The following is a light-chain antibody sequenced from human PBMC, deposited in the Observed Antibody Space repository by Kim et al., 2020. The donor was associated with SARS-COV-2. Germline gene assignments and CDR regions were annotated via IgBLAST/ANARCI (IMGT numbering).Light chain of an antibody. CDR3: NSYAGNNTFV. J-gene: IGLJ2*01. V-gene: IGLV2-8*01. CDR1: SGDIGGFSY. CDR2: EVT. Sequence: QSALTQTSSASASPGQSVSISCTGTSGDIGGFSYVAWYQQHPGKAPKLIIYEVTKRPLGVPARFSASKSGNTATLIVSDLQPDDEAIYYCNSYAGNNTFVFGGGTQLTVL.